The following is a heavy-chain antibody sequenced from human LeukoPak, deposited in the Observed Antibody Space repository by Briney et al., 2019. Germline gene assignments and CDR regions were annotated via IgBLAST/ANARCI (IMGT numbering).Heavy chain of an antibody. CDR2: IYTSGST. V-gene: IGHV4-4*07. D-gene: IGHD1-26*01. J-gene: IGHJ5*02. CDR3: ARDFSGSYLNWFDP. CDR1: GGSVSSCY. Sequence: SETLSLTCTVSGGSVSSCYWSWIRQPAGKGLEWIGRIYTSGSTNYNPSLKSRVTMSVDTSKNQFSLKLSSVTAADTAVYYCARDFSGSYLNWFDPWGQGTLVTVSS.